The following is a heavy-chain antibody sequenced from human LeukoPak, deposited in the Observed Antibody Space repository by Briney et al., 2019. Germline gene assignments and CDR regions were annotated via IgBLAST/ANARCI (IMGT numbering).Heavy chain of an antibody. CDR3: ARVPGRLVPAATYYYYGMDV. V-gene: IGHV1-69*04. D-gene: IGHD2-2*01. J-gene: IGHJ6*02. CDR1: GYTFTSYG. CDR2: IIPILGIA. Sequence: GASVKVSCKTSGYTFTSYGFSWVRQAPGQGLEWMGRIIPILGIANYAQKFQGRVTITADKSTSTAYMELSSLRSEDTAVYYCARVPGRLVPAATYYYYGMDVWGQGTTVTVSS.